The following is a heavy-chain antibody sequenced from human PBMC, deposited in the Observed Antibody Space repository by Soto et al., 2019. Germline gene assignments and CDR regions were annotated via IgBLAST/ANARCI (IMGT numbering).Heavy chain of an antibody. D-gene: IGHD4-17*01. J-gene: IGHJ4*02. CDR3: AGDSGRSDYAFDF. CDR1: GGPVSSYT. CDR2: IIPLLGRP. V-gene: IGHV1-69*08. Sequence: QVQLVQSGAEVKKPGSSVKVSCKASGGPVSSYTLSWVRQAPGEGLEWMGRIIPLLGRPTYAEKFQARITLSANKSTSTVYMDLSSLTSEDTAVYFCAGDSGRSDYAFDFWGQGTLVTVSS.